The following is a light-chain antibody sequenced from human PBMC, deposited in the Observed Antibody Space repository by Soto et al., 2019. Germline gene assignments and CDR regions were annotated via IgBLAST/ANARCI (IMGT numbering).Light chain of an antibody. Sequence: EIVMTQSPATLSVSPGERATLSCRASQSVSSNLAWYQQKPGQAPRLLIYGSSTRATGVPARFSGSGSGADFTLTISNLQSEDFAVYYCQQYTNWPPITFGQGTRLEI. CDR1: QSVSSN. J-gene: IGKJ5*01. V-gene: IGKV3-15*01. CDR2: GSS. CDR3: QQYTNWPPIT.